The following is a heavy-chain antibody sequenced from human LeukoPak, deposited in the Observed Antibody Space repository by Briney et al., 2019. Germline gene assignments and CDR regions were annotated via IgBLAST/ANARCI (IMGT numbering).Heavy chain of an antibody. Sequence: ASVKVSCKASGGTFSSYAISWVRQAPGQGLEWMGGIIPIFGTANYAQKFQGRVTITTDESTSTAYMELSSLRSEDTAVYYCARDRYYGSGSYYNLYYFDYWGQGTLVTVSS. CDR2: IIPIFGTA. CDR3: ARDRYYGSGSYYNLYYFDY. CDR1: GGTFSSYA. V-gene: IGHV1-69*05. D-gene: IGHD3-10*01. J-gene: IGHJ4*02.